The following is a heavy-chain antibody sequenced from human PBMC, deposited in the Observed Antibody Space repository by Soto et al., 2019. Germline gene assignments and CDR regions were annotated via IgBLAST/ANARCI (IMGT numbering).Heavy chain of an antibody. Sequence: SVKVSCKASGGTFSSYAISWVRQAPGQGLEWMGGIIPIFGTANYAQKFQGRVTITADESTSTAYMELSILRSEETAVYYCASRVCGGVFYYYYSSGRDVWSKGKKVTV. V-gene: IGHV1-69*13. J-gene: IGHJ6*04. CDR1: GGTFSSYA. D-gene: IGHD2-21*01. CDR2: IIPIFGTA. CDR3: ASRVCGGVFYYYYSSGRDV.